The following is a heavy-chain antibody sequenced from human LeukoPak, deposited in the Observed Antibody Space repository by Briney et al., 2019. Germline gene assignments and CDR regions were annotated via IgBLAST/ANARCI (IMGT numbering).Heavy chain of an antibody. V-gene: IGHV3-21*04. CDR1: GFTFSSYS. J-gene: IGHJ1*01. D-gene: IGHD6-13*01. CDR3: AKAPLGQQLVLLAEYFQH. CDR2: ISSSSSYI. Sequence: PGGSLRLSCAASGFTFSSYSMNWVRQAPGKGLEWVSSISSSSSYIYYADSVKGRFTISRDNSKNTLYLQMNSLRAEDTAVYYCAKAPLGQQLVLLAEYFQHWGQGTLVTVSS.